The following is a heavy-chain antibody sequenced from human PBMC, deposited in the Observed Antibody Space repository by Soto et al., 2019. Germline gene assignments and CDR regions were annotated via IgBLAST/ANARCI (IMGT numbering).Heavy chain of an antibody. J-gene: IGHJ4*02. Sequence: PSETLSLTCTVSGVFLSSCAYYWSWIRQHPGKGLELIGNIYYTGSTYYTPSLKSLVTMSLDTSKNQFSLKLPSLTAADTAVYFWARCRFSGTWSKFDYWGEGTKVNVSS. D-gene: IGHD6-13*01. CDR3: ARCRFSGTWSKFDY. CDR2: IYYTGST. CDR1: GVFLSSCAYY. V-gene: IGHV4-31*01.